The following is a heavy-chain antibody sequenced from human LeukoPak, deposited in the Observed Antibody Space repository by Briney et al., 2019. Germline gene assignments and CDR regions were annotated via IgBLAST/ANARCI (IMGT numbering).Heavy chain of an antibody. V-gene: IGHV4-59*08. Sequence: PSETLSLTCTAFGGSISSYYWSWIRQPPGKGLEWIGYIYYSGSTNYNPSPKSRVTISVDTSKNQFSLKLSSVTAADTAVYYCARGAGAAYFDYWGQGTLVTVSS. J-gene: IGHJ4*02. CDR1: GGSISSYY. D-gene: IGHD1-26*01. CDR3: ARGAGAAYFDY. CDR2: IYYSGST.